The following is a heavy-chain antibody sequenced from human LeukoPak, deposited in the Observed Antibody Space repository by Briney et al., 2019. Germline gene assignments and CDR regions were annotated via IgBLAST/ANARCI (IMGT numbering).Heavy chain of an antibody. CDR1: GGSISSSDYY. V-gene: IGHV4-39*01. J-gene: IGHJ4*02. D-gene: IGHD6-13*01. Sequence: PSETLSLTCTVSGGSISSSDYYWAWIRQPPGKGLEWIGTIYYSGDTYYNPSLKSRVTLSADTSKNQFSLKLSSVTAADTAVYYCATDIVSGRVAAAGMYYWGQGTLVTVSS. CDR2: IYYSGDT. CDR3: ATDIVSGRVAAAGMYY.